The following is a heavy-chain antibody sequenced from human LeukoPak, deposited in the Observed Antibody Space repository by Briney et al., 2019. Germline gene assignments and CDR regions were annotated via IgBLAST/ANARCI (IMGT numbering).Heavy chain of an antibody. CDR2: ISSSGSTI. V-gene: IGHV3-11*01. D-gene: IGHD3-22*01. CDR3: ARDYYYDSSGYPGH. CDR1: GFTFSDYY. J-gene: IGHJ4*02. Sequence: PGGSLRLSCAASGFTFSDYYMSWIRQAPGKGLEWVSYISSSGSTIYYADSVKSRFTISRDNAKNSLYLQMNSLRAEDTAVYYCARDYYYDSSGYPGHWGQGTLATVSS.